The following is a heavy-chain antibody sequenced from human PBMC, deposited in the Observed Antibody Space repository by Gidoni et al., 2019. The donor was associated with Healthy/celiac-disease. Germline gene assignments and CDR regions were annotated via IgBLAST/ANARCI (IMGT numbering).Heavy chain of an antibody. D-gene: IGHD2-15*01. CDR1: GGSFRGYY. J-gene: IGHJ4*02. Sequence: QVQLQQWGAGLLKPSETLSLTCAVYGGSFRGYYWSWIRQPPGKGLEWIGEINHSGSTNYNPSLKSRVTISVDTSKNQFSLKLSSVTAADTAVYYCARGARYWSGGSCYSFDYWGQGTLVTVSS. CDR3: ARGARYWSGGSCYSFDY. V-gene: IGHV4-34*01. CDR2: INHSGST.